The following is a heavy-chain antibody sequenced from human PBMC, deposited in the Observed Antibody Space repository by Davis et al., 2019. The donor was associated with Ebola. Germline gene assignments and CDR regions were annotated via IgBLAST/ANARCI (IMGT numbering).Heavy chain of an antibody. CDR1: GFTFSDYY. V-gene: IGHV3-11*06. CDR2: ISSSSSYT. Sequence: GGSLRLSCAASGFTFSDYYMSWIRQAPGKGLEWVSYISSSSSYTNYADSVKGRFTISRVNAKNSLYLQMNSLRAEDTAVYYCARDLYCSSTSCFYYYYYGMDVWGQGTMVTVSS. CDR3: ARDLYCSSTSCFYYYYYGMDV. D-gene: IGHD2-2*01. J-gene: IGHJ6*02.